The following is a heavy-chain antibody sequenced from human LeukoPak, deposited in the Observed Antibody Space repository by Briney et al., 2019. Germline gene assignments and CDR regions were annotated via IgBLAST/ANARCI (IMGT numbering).Heavy chain of an antibody. V-gene: IGHV4-4*02. D-gene: IGHD1-26*01. CDR3: ARRSGSYRPFDY. CDR2: IYHSGST. J-gene: IGHJ4*02. Sequence: SETLSLTCSVSGGSISSSNWWSWVRQPPGKGLEWIGEIYHSGSTNYNPSLKSRVTISVDTSKNQFSLKLSSVTAADTAVYYCARRSGSYRPFDYWGQGTLVTVSS. CDR1: GGSISSSNW.